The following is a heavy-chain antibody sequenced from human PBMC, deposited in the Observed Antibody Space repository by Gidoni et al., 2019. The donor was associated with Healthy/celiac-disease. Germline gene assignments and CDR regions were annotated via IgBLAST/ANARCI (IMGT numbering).Heavy chain of an antibody. V-gene: IGHV1-18*01. CDR3: ARVPQTRLKTLRYFDWFPEDDY. Sequence: QVQLVQSGAEVKKPGASVKVSCKASGYTFTSYGISWVRQAPGQGLEWMGWISAYNGNTNYAQKLQGRVTMTTDTSTSTAYMELRSLRSDDTAVYYCARVPQTRLKTLRYFDWFPEDDYWGQGTLVTVSS. J-gene: IGHJ4*02. CDR2: ISAYNGNT. D-gene: IGHD3-9*01. CDR1: GYTFTSYG.